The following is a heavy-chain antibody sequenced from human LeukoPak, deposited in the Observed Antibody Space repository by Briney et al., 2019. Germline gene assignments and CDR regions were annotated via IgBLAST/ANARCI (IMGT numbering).Heavy chain of an antibody. J-gene: IGHJ4*02. CDR3: ARNQDGYNLFDY. CDR2: IWYDGSEK. V-gene: IGHV3-33*01. Sequence: GGSLRLSCAAFGFTFGHYGMHWVRQARGKGLEWVAIIWYDGSEKFYADSVQGRFTVSRDNSKDTLYLQMNSLRLDDTGVYYCARNQDGYNLFDYWGQGTLVTVSS. CDR1: GFTFGHYG. D-gene: IGHD5-24*01.